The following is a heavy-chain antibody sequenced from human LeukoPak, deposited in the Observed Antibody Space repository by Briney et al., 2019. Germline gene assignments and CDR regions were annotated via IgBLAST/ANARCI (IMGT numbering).Heavy chain of an antibody. CDR3: ARENHYYDSSGPIDY. Sequence: SVKVSCKASGGTFSSYAISWVRQAPGQGLEWMGRIIPIFGTANYAQKFQGRVTINPDESTSTAYMELSSLRSEDTAVYYCARENHYYDSSGPIDYWGQGTLVTVSS. D-gene: IGHD3-22*01. V-gene: IGHV1-69*13. CDR1: GGTFSSYA. CDR2: IIPIFGTA. J-gene: IGHJ4*02.